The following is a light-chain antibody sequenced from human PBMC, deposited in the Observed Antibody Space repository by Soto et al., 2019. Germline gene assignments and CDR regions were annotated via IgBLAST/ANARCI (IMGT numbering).Light chain of an antibody. V-gene: IGKV3-15*01. CDR2: YAS. J-gene: IGKJ5*01. CDR1: QSVSHN. CDR3: QQYNNWPPIT. Sequence: EIMMTQSPATLSVSPGQRATLSCRASQSVSHNLAWYKKNPGQPPRGPIYYASTRTTGVPARFSGSGSGTEFPLTISSLQYEDFALYYCQQYNNWPPITFGQGTRLEIK.